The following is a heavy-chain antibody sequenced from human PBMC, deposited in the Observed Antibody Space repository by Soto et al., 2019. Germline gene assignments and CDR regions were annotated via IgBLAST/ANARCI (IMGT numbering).Heavy chain of an antibody. D-gene: IGHD6-6*01. CDR3: ARLMPGSVYRSI. Sequence: SEALSLTCTVSGGSISSRSYYWGWIRQAQGKGLEWIGSIYYSGSTYYNPSPKSRVTISVDTSKHQFSLKLSSVTAADTAVYYCARLMPGSVYRSIWGPGTLVTVS. CDR1: GGSISSRSYY. CDR2: IYYSGST. J-gene: IGHJ4*02. V-gene: IGHV4-39*01.